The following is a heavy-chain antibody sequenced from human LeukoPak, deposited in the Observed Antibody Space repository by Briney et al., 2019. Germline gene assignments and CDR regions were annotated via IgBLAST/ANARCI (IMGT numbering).Heavy chain of an antibody. CDR1: GFSFSSYA. Sequence: SGGSLRLSCAASGFSFSSYAMNWVRQAPGKGLEWLAIISYDGTNKYYADSVKGRLTISRDNSRNTLDLQMNSLRAEDTAVYYCARQGYYDSGGYYPYYFDYWGQGTLVTVSS. CDR3: ARQGYYDSGGYYPYYFDY. J-gene: IGHJ4*02. CDR2: ISYDGTNK. D-gene: IGHD3-22*01. V-gene: IGHV3-30*04.